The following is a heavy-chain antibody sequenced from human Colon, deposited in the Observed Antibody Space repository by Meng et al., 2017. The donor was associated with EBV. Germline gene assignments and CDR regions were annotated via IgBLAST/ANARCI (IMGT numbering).Heavy chain of an antibody. Sequence: VQLPESGPRLAKPSQTLSLTCTVSGGSVSSGGYYWTWIRQHPGKGLEWFGHIYYSGSTFYNPSLKRRVIISIDTSKNQFSLNLRSVTAADTAVYYCARVSSGWDYFDYWGQGTLVTVSS. J-gene: IGHJ4*02. V-gene: IGHV4-31*03. CDR3: ARVSSGWDYFDY. D-gene: IGHD6-19*01. CDR2: IYYSGST. CDR1: GGSVSSGGYY.